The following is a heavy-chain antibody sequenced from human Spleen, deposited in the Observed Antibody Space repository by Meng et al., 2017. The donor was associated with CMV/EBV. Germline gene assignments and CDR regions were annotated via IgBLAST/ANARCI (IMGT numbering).Heavy chain of an antibody. CDR2: ILPILGTA. CDR1: GGTFSNYA. J-gene: IGHJ6*02. Sequence: SVKVSCKASGGTFSNYAIGWVRQAPGQGLEWMGGILPILGTANYARKFQGRVTIITDESTNTAYMELSSLKSDDTAVYYCARGSPATPSQYTFYGFDVWGQGTTVTVSS. D-gene: IGHD2-2*02. V-gene: IGHV1-69*05. CDR3: ARGSPATPSQYTFYGFDV.